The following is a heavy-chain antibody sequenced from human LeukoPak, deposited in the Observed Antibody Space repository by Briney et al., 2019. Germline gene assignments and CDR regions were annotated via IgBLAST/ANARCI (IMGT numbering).Heavy chain of an antibody. Sequence: AAVKVSCKASGYTFTSYYMHGVGQAPGRGGEGRGWINPNSGGTNNEQKFQERGTITRDTSISTAYMELSRLSSDDTAVYYCARPYDCSGYPSTFDYWGQGTLVTVSS. CDR1: GYTFTSYY. CDR3: ARPYDCSGYPSTFDY. CDR2: INPNSGGT. J-gene: IGHJ4*02. D-gene: IGHD3-22*01. V-gene: IGHV1-2*02.